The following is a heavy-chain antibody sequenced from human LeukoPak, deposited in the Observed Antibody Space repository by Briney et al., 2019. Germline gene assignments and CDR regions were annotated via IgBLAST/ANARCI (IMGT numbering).Heavy chain of an antibody. V-gene: IGHV3-23*01. CDR3: AKDLGGSTLSYGMDV. CDR1: GFTFSSYA. CDR2: ISGSGGST. Sequence: QSGGSLRLSCAASGFTFSSYAMSWVRQAPGKGLEWVSAISGSGGSTYYADSVKGRITISRDNSKNTLYLQMNSLRAEDTAVYYCAKDLGGSTLSYGMDVWGQGTTVTVSS. J-gene: IGHJ6*02. D-gene: IGHD3-16*01.